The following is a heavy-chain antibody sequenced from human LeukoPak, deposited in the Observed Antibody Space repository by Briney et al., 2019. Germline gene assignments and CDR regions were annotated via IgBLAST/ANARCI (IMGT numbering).Heavy chain of an antibody. CDR3: ARVLPLTGTTDY. Sequence: KTSETLSLTCTVSGGSISSYYWSWIRQPAGKGLEWIGRIYTSGSTNYNPSLKSRVTMSVDTSKNQFSLKLSSVTAADTAAYYCARVLPLTGTTDYWGQGTLVTVSS. CDR2: IYTSGST. CDR1: GGSISSYY. V-gene: IGHV4-4*07. J-gene: IGHJ4*02. D-gene: IGHD1-1*01.